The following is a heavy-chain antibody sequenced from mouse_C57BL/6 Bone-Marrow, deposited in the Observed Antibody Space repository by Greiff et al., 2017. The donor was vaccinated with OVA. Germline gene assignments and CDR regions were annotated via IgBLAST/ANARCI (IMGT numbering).Heavy chain of an antibody. CDR3: AKTEVTTKGYYYAMDY. Sequence: QVQLQQSGPGLVQPSQSLSITCTVSGFSLTSYGVHWVRQSPGKGLEWLGVIWRGGSTDYNAAFMSRLSITKDNSKSQVFFKMNSLQADDTAIYYCAKTEVTTKGYYYAMDYWGQGTSVTVSS. V-gene: IGHV2-5*01. CDR2: IWRGGST. J-gene: IGHJ4*01. CDR1: GFSLTSYG. D-gene: IGHD2-2*01.